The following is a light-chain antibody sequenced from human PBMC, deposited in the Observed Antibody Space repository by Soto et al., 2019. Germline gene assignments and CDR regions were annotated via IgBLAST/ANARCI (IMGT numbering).Light chain of an antibody. CDR2: AAS. J-gene: IGKJ1*01. Sequence: DIPMTQSPSSLSASVGDRVTITCRASQSISGYLNWYQKKSGQAPRLLMYAASSLQSGVPSRFSGSGSGTDFTLTISSLQPEDSATYYCQQSDSMPWTFGQGTKVKIK. V-gene: IGKV1-39*01. CDR1: QSISGY. CDR3: QQSDSMPWT.